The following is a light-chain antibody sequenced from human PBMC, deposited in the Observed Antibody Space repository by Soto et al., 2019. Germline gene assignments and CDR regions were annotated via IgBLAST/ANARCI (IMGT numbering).Light chain of an antibody. Sequence: QSALTQPRSVSGSPGQSVAISCTGTSSDVGGYNYVSWYQQYPGKAPKLIIYEVSKRPSRVPDRFSGSKSGNTASLTISGVHAEDEADYYCCSYAGSPYVFGTGTKVTVL. CDR2: EVS. CDR1: SSDVGGYNY. J-gene: IGLJ1*01. CDR3: CSYAGSPYV. V-gene: IGLV2-11*01.